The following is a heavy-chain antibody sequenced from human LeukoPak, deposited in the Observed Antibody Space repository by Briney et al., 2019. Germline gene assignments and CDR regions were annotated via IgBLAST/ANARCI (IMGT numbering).Heavy chain of an antibody. CDR3: ARGYDFWSGYYTGYFDY. V-gene: IGHV4-31*03. J-gene: IGHJ4*02. Sequence: SQTLSLTCTVSGGSISSCGYYWNWIRHHPGKGLEWIGNIYYSGSTYYNPSLKSRVTISADTSKNQFSLKLSSVTAADTAIYYCARGYDFWSGYYTGYFDYWGQGALVAVSS. D-gene: IGHD3-3*01. CDR2: IYYSGST. CDR1: GGSISSCGYY.